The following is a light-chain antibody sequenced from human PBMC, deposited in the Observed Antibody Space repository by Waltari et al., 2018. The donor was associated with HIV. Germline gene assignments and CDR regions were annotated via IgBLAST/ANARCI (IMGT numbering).Light chain of an antibody. CDR2: QDV. Sequence: SYDLTQAPSVSVTPGQTAKIPRSGDALSRHFVSWYRQKPGQAPMMIIFQDVQRPSGIPARFSASTSGTIATLTISEVQAEDEADYYCQSAHNSHTIFGGGTKLTVL. V-gene: IGLV3-25*03. CDR1: ALSRHF. J-gene: IGLJ2*01. CDR3: QSAHNSHTI.